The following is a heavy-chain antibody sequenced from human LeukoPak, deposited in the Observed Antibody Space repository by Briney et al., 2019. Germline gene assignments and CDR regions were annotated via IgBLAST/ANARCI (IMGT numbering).Heavy chain of an antibody. J-gene: IGHJ4*02. CDR1: GFTFSSYG. Sequence: PGGSLRLSCAASGFTFSSYGMSWVRQAPGKGLVWVSRINSDGSSTSYADSVKGRFTISRDNAKNTLYLQMNSLRAEDTAVYYCASGTDYYDSSGYYYPFDYWGQGTLVTVSS. CDR2: INSDGSST. D-gene: IGHD3-22*01. CDR3: ASGTDYYDSSGYYYPFDY. V-gene: IGHV3-74*01.